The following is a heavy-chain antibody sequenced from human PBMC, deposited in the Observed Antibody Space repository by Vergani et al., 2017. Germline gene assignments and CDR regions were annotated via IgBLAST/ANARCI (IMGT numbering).Heavy chain of an antibody. CDR2: ISARYPST. CDR1: GFTFTDAW. D-gene: IGHD3-22*01. J-gene: IGHJ4*02. Sequence: EVQLVESGGGLVKSGGSLRLSCVASGFTFTDAWMSWVRQAPGKGLEWVSAISARYPSTYYADSVKGRFTISRDNSKNMLYLQMNSLRAEDTAVYYCARLSYDTTPYLQGGYDCWGQGTLVSVSS. CDR3: ARLSYDTTPYLQGGYDC. V-gene: IGHV3-23*04.